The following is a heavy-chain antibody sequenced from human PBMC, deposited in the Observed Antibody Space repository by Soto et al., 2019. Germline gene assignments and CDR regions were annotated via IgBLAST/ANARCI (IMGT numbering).Heavy chain of an antibody. V-gene: IGHV1-69*13. J-gene: IGHJ5*02. Sequence: GASVKVSCKASGGTFNNNGVTWVRQAPGQGLEWMGGLIPLFGTGSYAQRFQGRVTLIADESTSTAYMELNSLRSEDTAVYYCAIDRMKFERTGYPGRRLFDPWGQGTLVTVSS. CDR3: AIDRMKFERTGYPGRRLFDP. CDR2: LIPLFGTG. D-gene: IGHD2-8*02. CDR1: GGTFNNNG.